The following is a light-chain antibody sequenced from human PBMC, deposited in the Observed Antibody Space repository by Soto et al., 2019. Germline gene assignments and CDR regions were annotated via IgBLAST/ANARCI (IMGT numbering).Light chain of an antibody. J-gene: IGLJ3*02. CDR3: CSYAGNYLRV. CDR2: DVN. Sequence: QSALTQPRSVSGSPGQSVTISCTGTSSDIGRYNYVSWYQQHPGKAPKLMIYDVNKRPSGVPDRFSGSKSGNTASLTISGLQAEDEANFYCCSYAGNYLRVFGGGTKLTVL. CDR1: SSDIGRYNY. V-gene: IGLV2-11*01.